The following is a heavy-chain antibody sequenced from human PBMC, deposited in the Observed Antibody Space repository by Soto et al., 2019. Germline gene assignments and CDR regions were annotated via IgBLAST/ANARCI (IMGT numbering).Heavy chain of an antibody. D-gene: IGHD3-3*01. J-gene: IGHJ5*02. Sequence: ASVKVSCKASGYPFDTYGINWLRQSPGQRPEWMGWISAYNGQTDYAQNFQGRVTMATDTSTNTAYMELRNLRSDDTAMYYCARHRTRITIFGVVIQNWFDPWGQGTLVTVSS. V-gene: IGHV1-18*01. CDR3: ARHRTRITIFGVVIQNWFDP. CDR2: ISAYNGQT. CDR1: GYPFDTYG.